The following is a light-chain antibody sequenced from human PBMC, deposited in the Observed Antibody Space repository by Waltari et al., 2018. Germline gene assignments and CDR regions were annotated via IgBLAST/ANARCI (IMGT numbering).Light chain of an antibody. V-gene: IGKV1-39*01. CDR1: QSISSY. J-gene: IGKJ2*01. Sequence: DIQMTQSPSSLFASVGDRVTITCRASQSISSYLNWYQEKPGKAPRLLIYAASSLQSGVPSRFSGRGSGTDFTLTISSLQPEDFATYYCQQSYSYWYTFGQGTKLEIK. CDR3: QQSYSYWYT. CDR2: AAS.